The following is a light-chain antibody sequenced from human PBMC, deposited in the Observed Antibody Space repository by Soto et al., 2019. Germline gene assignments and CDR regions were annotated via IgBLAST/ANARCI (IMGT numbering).Light chain of an antibody. CDR3: GTWDSSLSGGV. V-gene: IGLV1-51*01. CDR2: DNI. J-gene: IGLJ2*01. CDR1: NSNIGTKN. Sequence: QSVLTQPPSVSAAPGQTVTISCSGSNSNIGTKNVCWYQQLPGTAPKLLIYDNIKRPSGIPDRFSASKSGTSATLAITGLQTGDEDDYYCGTWDSSLSGGVFGGGTKLTVL.